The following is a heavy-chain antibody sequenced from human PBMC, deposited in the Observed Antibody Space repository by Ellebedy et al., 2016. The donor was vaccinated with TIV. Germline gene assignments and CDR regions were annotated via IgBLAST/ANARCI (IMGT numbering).Heavy chain of an antibody. Sequence: GESLKISXVASGFTLSNYAINWVRQAPGKGLEWVSGIGASGHNTYYADSVKGRFTISRDNSKSTLYLQIDSLRAEDTAVYFCARVGCSGTRCCERCGMDVWGQGTTVTVSS. CDR3: ARVGCSGTRCCERCGMDV. CDR1: GFTLSNYA. CDR2: IGASGHNT. V-gene: IGHV3-23*01. J-gene: IGHJ6*02. D-gene: IGHD2-2*01.